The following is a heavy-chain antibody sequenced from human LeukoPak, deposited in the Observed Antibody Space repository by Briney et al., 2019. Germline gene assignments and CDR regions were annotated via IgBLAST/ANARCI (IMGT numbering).Heavy chain of an antibody. Sequence: ASVKVSCKVRGDTLNDLSIHWVRQTPGKGLEWMGGFDPEDGETIFAKNFQGRVAMTEDTSTDTAYMELSSLTSKDTAVYYCASPRPPVIMGSKLDSFDVWGQGAVVTVSS. CDR1: GDTLNDLS. J-gene: IGHJ3*01. D-gene: IGHD2-8*01. CDR3: ASPRPPVIMGSKLDSFDV. CDR2: FDPEDGET. V-gene: IGHV1-24*01.